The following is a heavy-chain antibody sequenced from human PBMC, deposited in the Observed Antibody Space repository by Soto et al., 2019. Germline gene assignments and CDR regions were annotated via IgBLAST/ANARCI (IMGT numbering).Heavy chain of an antibody. CDR1: GGTFSSYT. D-gene: IGHD4-17*01. J-gene: IGHJ3*02. CDR2: IIPILGIA. Sequence: SVKVSCKASGGTFSSYTISWVRQAPGQGLEWMGRIIPILGIANYAQKFQGRVTITADKSTSTAYMELSSLRSEDTAVYYCARDSPNDYGAPGAFDIWGQGTMVTVSS. V-gene: IGHV1-69*04. CDR3: ARDSPNDYGAPGAFDI.